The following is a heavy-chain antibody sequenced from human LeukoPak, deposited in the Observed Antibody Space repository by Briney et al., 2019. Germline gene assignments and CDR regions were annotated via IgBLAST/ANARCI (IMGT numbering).Heavy chain of an antibody. D-gene: IGHD4-17*01. J-gene: IGHJ4*02. CDR3: ARDSDYGDYIIDY. CDR2: ISSSGSTI. V-gene: IGHV3-48*03. Sequence: GGSLRLSCAAYGFTFRSYEMSWVRQAPGKGLEWISYISSSGSTIFYADSVKGRFTLSRDNAKNSLYLQMNSLRAEDTAVYYCARDSDYGDYIIDYWGQGTLVTVSS. CDR1: GFTFRSYE.